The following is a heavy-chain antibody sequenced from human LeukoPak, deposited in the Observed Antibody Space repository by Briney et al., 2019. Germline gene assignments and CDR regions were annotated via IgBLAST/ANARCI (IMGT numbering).Heavy chain of an antibody. V-gene: IGHV3-53*01. J-gene: IGHJ4*02. CDR3: MTAAGYNFGQY. CDR1: GLTVNNNY. CDR2: LYIGGNT. D-gene: IGHD1-1*01. Sequence: GGSLRLSCSASGLTVNNNYMNWVRQAPGKGLEWVSALYIGGNTYYVDSVRGRFTISRDNSKNTLYLQMNSLRAEDTAIYYCMTAAGYNFGQYWGQGTLVTVSS.